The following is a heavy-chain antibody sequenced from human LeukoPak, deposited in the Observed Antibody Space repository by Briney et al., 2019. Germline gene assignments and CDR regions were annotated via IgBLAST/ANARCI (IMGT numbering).Heavy chain of an antibody. Sequence: SETLSLTCAVYGGSFSGYYWSWIRQPPGKGLEWIGEINHSGSTNSNPSLESRVTISVDTSKNQFSLKLSSVTAADTAVYYCARHHSSGFYYYIDSWGQGTLVTVSS. J-gene: IGHJ4*02. D-gene: IGHD3-22*01. CDR1: GGSFSGYY. CDR3: ARHHSSGFYYYIDS. CDR2: INHSGST. V-gene: IGHV4-34*01.